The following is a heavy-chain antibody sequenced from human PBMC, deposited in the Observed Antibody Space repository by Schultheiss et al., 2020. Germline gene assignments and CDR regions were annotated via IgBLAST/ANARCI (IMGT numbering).Heavy chain of an antibody. Sequence: ASVKVSCKASGYTFTSYDINWVRQATGQGLEWMGWMNPNSGNTGYAQKFQGRVTITADKSTSTAYMELSSLRSEDTAVYYCARDPMVRGVLGFDYWGQGTLVTVSS. CDR1: GYTFTSYD. J-gene: IGHJ4*02. CDR3: ARDPMVRGVLGFDY. V-gene: IGHV1-8*01. CDR2: MNPNSGNT. D-gene: IGHD3-10*01.